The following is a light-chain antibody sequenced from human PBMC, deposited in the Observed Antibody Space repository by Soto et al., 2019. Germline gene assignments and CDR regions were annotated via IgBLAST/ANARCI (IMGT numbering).Light chain of an antibody. CDR1: SSNIGSNT. CDR2: SNN. CDR3: AAWDNSLNGAWV. Sequence: QSVLTQPHSASGTPGQRVTISCSGSSSNIGSNTVNWYQQLPGTAPKLLIYSNNQRPPGVPDRFSGSKSGTSASLAISGLQSEDEADYYCAAWDNSLNGAWVFGGGTKLTVL. V-gene: IGLV1-44*01. J-gene: IGLJ3*02.